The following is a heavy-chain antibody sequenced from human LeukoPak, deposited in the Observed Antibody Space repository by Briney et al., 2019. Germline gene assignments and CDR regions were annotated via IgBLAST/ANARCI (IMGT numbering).Heavy chain of an antibody. CDR1: GYTFTSYG. CDR3: ARDLWANYDHEIYYYGMDV. Sequence: GASVKVSCKASGYTFTSYGISWVRQAPGQGLEWMGWISAYNGNTNYAQKLQGRVTMTTDTSTSTAYMELRSLRSDDTAVYYCARDLWANYDHEIYYYGMDVWGQGTTVTVSS. J-gene: IGHJ6*02. V-gene: IGHV1-18*01. CDR2: ISAYNGNT. D-gene: IGHD3-3*01.